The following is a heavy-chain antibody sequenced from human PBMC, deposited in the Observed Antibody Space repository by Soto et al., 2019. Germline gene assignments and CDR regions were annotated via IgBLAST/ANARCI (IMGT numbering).Heavy chain of an antibody. Sequence: EAQLLESGGDWAQPGGSLRLSCAASGFTFSSHGMSWVRQAPGKGLEWIAGLSRGGGTTYYADSVQGRFTISSDNSMNILYLIMNILIAEDTALYYFAKDGLYSTDVFVVLGQGKMVFVS. CDR3: AKDGLYSTDVFVV. CDR2: LSRGGGTT. J-gene: IGHJ3*01. D-gene: IGHD1-26*01. V-gene: IGHV3-23*01. CDR1: GFTFSSHG.